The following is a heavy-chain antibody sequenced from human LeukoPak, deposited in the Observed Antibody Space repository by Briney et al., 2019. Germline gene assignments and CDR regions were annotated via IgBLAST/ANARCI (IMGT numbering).Heavy chain of an antibody. CDR2: ISGSGGST. CDR3: ARARSEGSYYYGMDV. Sequence: PGGSLRLSCAASGFTFSSYAMSWVRQAPGKGLEWVSPISGSGGSTYYADSVKGRFTISRDNSKNTLYLQMNSLRAEDTAVYYCARARSEGSYYYGMDVWGQGTTVTVSS. CDR1: GFTFSSYA. V-gene: IGHV3-23*01. J-gene: IGHJ6*02.